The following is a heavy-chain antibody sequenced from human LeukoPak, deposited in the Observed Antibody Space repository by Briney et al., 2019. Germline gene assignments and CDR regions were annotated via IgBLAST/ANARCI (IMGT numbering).Heavy chain of an antibody. V-gene: IGHV5-10-1*01. CDR3: ARHLAYSSSSDFQH. CDR1: GYSFTSYW. Sequence: GESLKISCKGSGYSFTSYWISWVRQMPGKGLEWMGRIDPSDSYTNYSPSFQGHVTISADESISTAYLQWSSLKASDTAMYYCARHLAYSSSSDFQHWGQGTLVTVSS. D-gene: IGHD6-6*01. CDR2: IDPSDSYT. J-gene: IGHJ1*01.